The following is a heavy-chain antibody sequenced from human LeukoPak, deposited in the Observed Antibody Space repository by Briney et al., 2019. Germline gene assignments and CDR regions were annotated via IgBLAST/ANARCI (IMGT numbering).Heavy chain of an antibody. V-gene: IGHV1-69*06. CDR3: ARDFWSGYFPHY. J-gene: IGHJ4*02. D-gene: IGHD3-3*01. CDR2: IIPIFGTA. CDR1: GGTFSSYA. Sequence: ASVKVSCKASGGTFSSYAISWVRQAPGQGLEWMGGIIPIFGTANYAQKFQGRVTITADKSTSTAYMELSSLRSDDTAVYYCARDFWSGYFPHYWGQGTLVTVSS.